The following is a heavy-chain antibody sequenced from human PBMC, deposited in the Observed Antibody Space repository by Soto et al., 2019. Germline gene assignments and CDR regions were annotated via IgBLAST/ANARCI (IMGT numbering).Heavy chain of an antibody. CDR3: ARVMGIVVPALDY. J-gene: IGHJ4*02. V-gene: IGHV3-11*06. CDR1: GFTLSDYY. Sequence: GGSLRLSCAASGFTLSDYYMSWIRQAPGKGLEWVSYISSSSSYTNYADSVKGRFTISRDNAKNSLYLQMNSLRAEDTAVYYCARVMGIVVPALDYWGQGTLVTAPQ. D-gene: IGHD3-22*01. CDR2: ISSSSSYT.